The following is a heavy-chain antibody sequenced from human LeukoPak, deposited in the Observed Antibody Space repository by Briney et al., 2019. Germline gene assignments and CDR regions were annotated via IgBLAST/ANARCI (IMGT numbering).Heavy chain of an antibody. D-gene: IGHD6-19*01. CDR1: GYTFTSYY. CDR3: ARVAVAGPYFDY. V-gene: IGHV1-46*03. CDR2: INPSGGST. J-gene: IGHJ4*02. Sequence: GASVKLSCKASGYTFTSYYMHWVRQAPGQGLEWMGIINPSGGSTSYAQKFQGRVTMTRDTSTSTVYMELSSLRSEDTAVYYCARVAVAGPYFDYWGQGTLVTVSS.